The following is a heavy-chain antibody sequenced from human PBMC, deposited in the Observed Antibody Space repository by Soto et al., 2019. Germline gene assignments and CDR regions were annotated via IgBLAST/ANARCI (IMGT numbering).Heavy chain of an antibody. CDR3: ARVPPSFGGSYSLYFQH. CDR2: IIPIFGTA. Sequence: SVKVSCKASGGTFSSYAISWVRQAPGQGLEWMGGIIPIFGTANYAQKFQGRVTITADKSTSTAYMELSSLRSEDTAVYYCARVPPSFGGSYSLYFQHWGQGTLVTAPQ. J-gene: IGHJ1*01. D-gene: IGHD1-26*01. V-gene: IGHV1-69*06. CDR1: GGTFSSYA.